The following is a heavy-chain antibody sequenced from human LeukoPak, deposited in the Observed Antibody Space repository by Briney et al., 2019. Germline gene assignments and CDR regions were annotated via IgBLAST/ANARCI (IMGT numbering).Heavy chain of an antibody. CDR3: ARAFRMYALHNWFDP. D-gene: IGHD2-8*01. Sequence: SSETLSLTCTVSGGSISSYYWSWIRQPPGKGLEWSGDIYYSGSTNYNPSLRSRVTISVDTSKNQFALKLSSVTAADTAVYYCARAFRMYALHNWFDPWGQGTLVTVSS. CDR1: GGSISSYY. J-gene: IGHJ5*02. CDR2: IYYSGST. V-gene: IGHV4-59*01.